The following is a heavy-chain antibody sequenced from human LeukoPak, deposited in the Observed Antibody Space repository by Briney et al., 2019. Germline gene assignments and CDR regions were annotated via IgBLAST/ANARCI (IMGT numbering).Heavy chain of an antibody. J-gene: IGHJ6*03. CDR2: IRYDGSNK. CDR1: GFTISSYG. Sequence: GGSLRLSCAASGFTISSYGMHWVRQAPGKGLEWVAFIRYDGSNKYYADSVKGRFTISRDNSKNTLYLQMNSLRAEDTAVYYCAKRPYLGYCSSTSCPPVDYYYYMDVWGKGTTVTVSS. D-gene: IGHD2-2*01. V-gene: IGHV3-30*02. CDR3: AKRPYLGYCSSTSCPPVDYYYYMDV.